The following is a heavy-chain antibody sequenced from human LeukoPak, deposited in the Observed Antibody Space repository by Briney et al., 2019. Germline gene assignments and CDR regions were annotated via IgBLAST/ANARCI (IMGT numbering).Heavy chain of an antibody. Sequence: SETLSLTCTVSGGSISSYSWSWIRQPPGRGLEWIGYIYYSGSTNYNPSLKSRLTISVGTSKNQFSLKLSSVTAADTAVYYCARGMTTGPDPWGQGTLVTVSS. J-gene: IGHJ5*02. V-gene: IGHV4-59*08. CDR1: GGSISSYS. D-gene: IGHD4-17*01. CDR3: ARGMTTGPDP. CDR2: IYYSGST.